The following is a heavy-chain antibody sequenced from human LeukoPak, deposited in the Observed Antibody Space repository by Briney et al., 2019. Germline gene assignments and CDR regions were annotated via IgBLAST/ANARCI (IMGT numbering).Heavy chain of an antibody. CDR1: GFTFSSYA. J-gene: IGHJ4*02. Sequence: GGSLRLSCAASGFTFSSYAMSWVRQAPGKGLEWVSAISGSGGSTYYADSVKGRFTISRDNSKNTLYLQMNRLRAEDTAVYYCAKLSLWFGESLFDYWGQGTLVTVSS. V-gene: IGHV3-23*01. CDR2: ISGSGGST. D-gene: IGHD3-10*01. CDR3: AKLSLWFGESLFDY.